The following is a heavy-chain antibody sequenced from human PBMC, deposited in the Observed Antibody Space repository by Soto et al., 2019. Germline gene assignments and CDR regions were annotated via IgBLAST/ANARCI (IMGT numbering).Heavy chain of an antibody. V-gene: IGHV3-64*01. CDR1: GFTFSSYA. J-gene: IGHJ6*03. CDR2: ISSNGGST. D-gene: IGHD6-19*01. CDR3: ARAGSSGLYYYYYMDV. Sequence: GGSLRLSCAASGFTFSSYAMHWVRQAPGKGLEYVSAISSNGGSTYYANSVKGRFTISRDNSKNTLYLQMGSLRAEDMAVHYCARAGSSGLYYYYYMDVWGKGTTVTVSS.